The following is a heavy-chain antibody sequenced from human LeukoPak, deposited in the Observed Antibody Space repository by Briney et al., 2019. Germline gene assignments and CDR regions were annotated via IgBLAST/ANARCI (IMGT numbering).Heavy chain of an antibody. CDR2: ISGSGGST. D-gene: IGHD5-12*01. CDR3: APTRGGSDFDALDY. V-gene: IGHV3-23*01. J-gene: IGHJ4*02. Sequence: GGSLRLSCAASGFTFSSYAMSWVRLAPGKGLEWVSAISGSGGSTYYADSVKGRFTISRDNSKNTLYLQMNSLRAEGTAVYYCAPTRGGSDFDALDYWGQGTLVTVSS. CDR1: GFTFSSYA.